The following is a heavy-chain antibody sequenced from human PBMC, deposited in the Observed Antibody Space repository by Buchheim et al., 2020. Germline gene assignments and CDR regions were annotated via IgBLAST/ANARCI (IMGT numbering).Heavy chain of an antibody. CDR2: IWYDGSNK. J-gene: IGHJ6*02. Sequence: QVQLVESGGGVVQPGRSLRLSCAASGFTFSSYGMHWVRQAPGKGLEGVGVIWYDGSNKYYADSVKGRFTISRDNSENTRNLQMNSLRAEDTAVYYCAREDATYYYYYGMDVWGQGTT. CDR1: GFTFSSYG. V-gene: IGHV3-33*01. CDR3: AREDATYYYYYGMDV.